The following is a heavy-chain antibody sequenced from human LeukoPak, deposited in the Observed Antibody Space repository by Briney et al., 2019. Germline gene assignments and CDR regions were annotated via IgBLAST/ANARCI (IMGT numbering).Heavy chain of an antibody. CDR2: IYYSGST. CDR3: AREDIGGYDYDY. J-gene: IGHJ4*02. CDR1: GGSISSGGYS. V-gene: IGHV4-31*03. D-gene: IGHD5-12*01. Sequence: SETLSLTCTVSGGSISSGGYSWSWIRQHPGKGLEWIGYIYYSGSTYYNPSLKSRVTISVDTSKNQFSLKLSSVTAADTAVYYCAREDIGGYDYDYWGQGTLVTVSP.